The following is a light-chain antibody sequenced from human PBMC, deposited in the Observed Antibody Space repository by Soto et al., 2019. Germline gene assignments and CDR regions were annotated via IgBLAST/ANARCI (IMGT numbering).Light chain of an antibody. J-gene: IGLJ3*02. V-gene: IGLV2-14*01. CDR2: EVS. Sequence: QSALTQPASVSGSPGQSITISCTATTSDVGGFDSVSWYQQHPGTTPRVIIYEVSNRPSGVSYRFSGSKSANTASLTISGLQADYEADYYCSSYTTSNTWLVGGGTKHTIL. CDR3: SSYTTSNTWL. CDR1: TSDVGGFDS.